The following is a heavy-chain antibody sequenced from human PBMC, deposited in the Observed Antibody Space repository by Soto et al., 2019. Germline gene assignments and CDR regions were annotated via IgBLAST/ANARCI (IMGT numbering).Heavy chain of an antibody. Sequence: GGSLRLSCAASGFTFSSYAMSWVRQAPGKGLEWVSAISGSGGSTYYADSVKGRFTISRDNSKNTLYLQMNSLRAEDTAVYYCAKVPSGGQWLAAYFDYWGQGTLVTVSS. CDR3: AKVPSGGQWLAAYFDY. CDR1: GFTFSSYA. D-gene: IGHD6-19*01. J-gene: IGHJ4*02. CDR2: ISGSGGST. V-gene: IGHV3-23*01.